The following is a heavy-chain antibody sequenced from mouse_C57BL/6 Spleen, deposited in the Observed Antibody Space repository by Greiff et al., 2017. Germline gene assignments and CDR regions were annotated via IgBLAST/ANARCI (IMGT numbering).Heavy chain of an antibody. CDR1: GYTFTSYW. V-gene: IGHV1-7*01. CDR2: INPSSGYT. Sequence: VQLQQSGAELAKPGASVKLSCKASGYTFTSYWMHWVKQRPGQGLEWIGYINPSSGYTKYNQKFKDKATFTADKSSSTAYMQLSSLTYEDSAVYYCARSDYSNWDYWGKGTTLTVSS. CDR3: ARSDYSNWDY. J-gene: IGHJ2*01. D-gene: IGHD2-5*01.